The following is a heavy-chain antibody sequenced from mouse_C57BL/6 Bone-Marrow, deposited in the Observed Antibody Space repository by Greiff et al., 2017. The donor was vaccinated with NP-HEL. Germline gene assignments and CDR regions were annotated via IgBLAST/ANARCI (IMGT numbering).Heavy chain of an antibody. CDR3: ARNYSNPYYFDY. CDR2: IYPGSGNT. D-gene: IGHD2-5*01. J-gene: IGHJ2*01. Sequence: QVQLQQSGPELVKPGASVKISCKASGYSFTSYYIHWVKQRPGQGLEWIGWIYPGSGNTKYNEKFKGQATLLADKSSSTAYMQLSSLPSEDSAVYYCARNYSNPYYFDYWGKGTTLTVAS. CDR1: GYSFTSYY. V-gene: IGHV1-66*01.